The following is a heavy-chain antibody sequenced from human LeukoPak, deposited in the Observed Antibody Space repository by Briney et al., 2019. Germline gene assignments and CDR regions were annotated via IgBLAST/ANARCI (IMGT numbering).Heavy chain of an antibody. CDR1: GGSISSYY. D-gene: IGHD4-17*01. CDR2: IYYSGST. V-gene: IGHV4-59*01. Sequence: SETLSLTCTVSGGSISSYYWSWIRQPPGKGLEWIGYIYYSGSTNYNPSLKSRVTISVDTSKNQFSLKLSSVTAADTAVYYCARDLLDGDYAYDAFDIRGQGTMVTVSS. CDR3: ARDLLDGDYAYDAFDI. J-gene: IGHJ3*02.